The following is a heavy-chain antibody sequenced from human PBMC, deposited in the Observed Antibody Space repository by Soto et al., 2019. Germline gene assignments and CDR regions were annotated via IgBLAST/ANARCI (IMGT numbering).Heavy chain of an antibody. CDR2: VSGRGGDT. J-gene: IGHJ4*02. Sequence: EVHLLQSGGGLVQPGGSLRLSCAASGFSFSSFALSWVRQSPGKGLEWVAAVSGRGGDTYYANSVKGRFTISRDNSQNTLFLQMNSLRAEDSAIYYGANDPNYDFWSGFSAVYFDYWGQGTLVTVSS. D-gene: IGHD3-3*01. CDR3: ANDPNYDFWSGFSAVYFDY. CDR1: GFSFSSFA. V-gene: IGHV3-23*01.